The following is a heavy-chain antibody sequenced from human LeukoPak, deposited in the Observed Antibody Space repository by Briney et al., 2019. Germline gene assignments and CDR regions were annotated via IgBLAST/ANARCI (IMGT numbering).Heavy chain of an antibody. CDR2: IRYDGSNK. CDR1: RFTFSSHP. CDR3: VKDYGGVLHNHYFDF. V-gene: IGHV3-30*02. J-gene: IGHJ4*02. Sequence: PGGSLRLSCAPSRFTFSSHPMHWIRHTPGKGLEWVALIRYDGSNKYYADSVKGRFTISRDNSKSTLFLQMNSLRPDDAAMYYCVKDYGGVLHNHYFDFWGQGTLVTVSS. D-gene: IGHD4-23*01.